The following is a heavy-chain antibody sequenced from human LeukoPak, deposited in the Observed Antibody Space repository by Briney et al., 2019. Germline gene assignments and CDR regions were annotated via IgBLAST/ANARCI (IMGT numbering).Heavy chain of an antibody. D-gene: IGHD3-16*01. CDR3: ARDIFTYIGFHFYYVDV. CDR1: GYTLSGYH. J-gene: IGHJ6*03. Sequence: GASVKVSCKVSGYTLSGYHMHWVRQTPGLGLEWMGWIDPNTGGTYYGQKFQGRITMTRDTSINTVYMELTSLTSDDTAVYYCARDIFTYIGFHFYYVDVWGKGTTVTVSS. CDR2: IDPNTGGT. V-gene: IGHV1-2*02.